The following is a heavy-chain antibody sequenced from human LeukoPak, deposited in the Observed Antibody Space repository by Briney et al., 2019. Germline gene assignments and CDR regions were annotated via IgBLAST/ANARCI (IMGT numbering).Heavy chain of an antibody. CDR2: ISGSGGNT. CDR1: GFTFSSYG. CDR3: AKAVVIVPTATPFDY. D-gene: IGHD2-2*01. Sequence: GGSLRLSCAASGFTFSSYGMSWVRQAPGKGLEWVSAISGSGGNTYYADSVKGRFTISRDNSKNTLYMQMNSLRAEDTAVYYCAKAVVIVPTATPFDYWGRGTLVTVSS. V-gene: IGHV3-23*01. J-gene: IGHJ4*02.